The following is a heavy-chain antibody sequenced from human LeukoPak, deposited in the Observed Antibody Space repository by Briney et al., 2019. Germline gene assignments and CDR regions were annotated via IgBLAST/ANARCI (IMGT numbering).Heavy chain of an antibody. D-gene: IGHD3-10*01. V-gene: IGHV3-48*01. CDR3: ARKDERYGSGSFSY. CDR1: GFSFSSYS. CDR2: ISPSTSTI. Sequence: GGSLRLSCAASGFSFSSYSMNWVRQAPGKGLEWISSISPSTSTIYYADSVKGRFTISRDNAENSLYLQMNSLRAEDTAVYYCARKDERYGSGSFSYWAQGPLVTVSS. J-gene: IGHJ4*02.